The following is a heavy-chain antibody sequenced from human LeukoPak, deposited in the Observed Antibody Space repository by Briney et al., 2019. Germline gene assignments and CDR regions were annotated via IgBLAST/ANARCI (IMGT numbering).Heavy chain of an antibody. CDR3: ARRAGAYSHPYDY. D-gene: IGHD4/OR15-4a*01. V-gene: IGHV3-11*06. CDR1: GFTFSDYY. J-gene: IGHJ4*02. CDR2: ISSSSDYT. Sequence: GGSLRLSCAASGFTFSDYYMGWVRQAPGKGLEWVSSISSSSDYTYYADSVKGRFTISRDNAKNSLYLQMNSLRAEDTAVYYCARRAGAYSHPYDYWGQGTLVTVSS.